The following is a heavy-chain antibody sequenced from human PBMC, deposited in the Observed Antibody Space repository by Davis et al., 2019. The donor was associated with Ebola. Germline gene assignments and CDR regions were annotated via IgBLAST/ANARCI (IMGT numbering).Heavy chain of an antibody. D-gene: IGHD2-8*01. CDR3: AGGYCINGVCYKYYYYGMDV. CDR1: GYTFTSYG. J-gene: IGHJ6*02. CDR2: IIPIFGIA. Sequence: SVKVSCKASGYTFTSYGISWVRQAPGQGLEWMGGIIPIFGIANYAQKFQGRVTITADKSTSTAYMELSSLRSEDTAVYYCAGGYCINGVCYKYYYYGMDVWGQGTTVTVSS. V-gene: IGHV1-69*10.